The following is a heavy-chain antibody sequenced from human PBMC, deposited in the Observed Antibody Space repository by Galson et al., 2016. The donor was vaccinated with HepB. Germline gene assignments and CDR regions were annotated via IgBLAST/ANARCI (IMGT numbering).Heavy chain of an antibody. J-gene: IGHJ4*02. CDR2: IGGTSGRT. V-gene: IGHV3-23*01. CDR1: GFTFSIQA. D-gene: IGHD3-16*01. CDR3: AKRGVWDVHYFDY. Sequence: SLRLSCAASGFTFSIQAMSWVRQAPGKGLEWVSLIGGTSGRTYYADSVKGRFTISRDNSKNTLYLQMNSLRAGDTAVYYCAKRGVWDVHYFDYWGQGTLVTVSS.